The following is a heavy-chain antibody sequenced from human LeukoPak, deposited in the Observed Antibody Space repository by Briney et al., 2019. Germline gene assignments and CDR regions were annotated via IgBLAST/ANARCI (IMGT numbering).Heavy chain of an antibody. D-gene: IGHD3-3*01. J-gene: IGHJ4*02. Sequence: GGSLRLSCAASEFTFSDYEMNWVRQAPGKGLEWVANINEDGSQKYYVDSVKGRFTISRDNTKKLVFLQMNSLRVEDTAVYYCARDEVGGYYFEWGQGNLVNVSS. CDR2: INEDGSQK. CDR1: EFTFSDYE. CDR3: ARDEVGGYYFE. V-gene: IGHV3-7*01.